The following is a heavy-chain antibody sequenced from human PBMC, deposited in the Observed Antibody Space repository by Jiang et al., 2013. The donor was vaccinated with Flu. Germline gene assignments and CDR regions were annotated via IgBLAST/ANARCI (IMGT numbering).Heavy chain of an antibody. CDR3: ARALTWGKYGSNLYYFDY. V-gene: IGHV3-53*01. CDR2: IYSDGSK. J-gene: IGHJ4*02. Sequence: VQLVESGGGLIQPGGSLRLSCAASGFTVSGDYMSWVRQAPGKGLEWVSVIYSDGSKYYGHSVEGRFTISRDNSKNTLFLQMHSLRADDTAVYYCARALTWGKYGSNLYYFDYWGQGTLVTVSS. D-gene: IGHD7-27*01. CDR1: GFTVSGDY.